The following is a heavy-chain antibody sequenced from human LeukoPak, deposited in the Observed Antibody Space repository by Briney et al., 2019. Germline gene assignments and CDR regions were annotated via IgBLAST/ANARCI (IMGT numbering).Heavy chain of an antibody. J-gene: IGHJ4*02. CDR2: FAGSDTTK. D-gene: IGHD3-22*01. CDR3: TTLGYHLDS. V-gene: IGHV3-48*03. CDR1: GFDFGAYE. Sequence: GGSLRLSCAASGFDFGAYEMNWVRQAPWKGLEWVAYFAGSDTTKYYADSVRGRFTISRDNAKNSLYLQMNSLRAEDTALYYCTTLGYHLDSWGQGTLVTVSS.